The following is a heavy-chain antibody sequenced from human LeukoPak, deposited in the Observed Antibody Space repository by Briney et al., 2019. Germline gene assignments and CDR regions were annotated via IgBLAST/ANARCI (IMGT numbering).Heavy chain of an antibody. CDR3: ARRSTQNWFDP. J-gene: IGHJ5*02. V-gene: IGHV3-11*01. CDR1: GFTFSDYY. CDR2: ISSSGSTI. Sequence: GGSLRLPCAASGFTFSDYYMSWIRQAPGKGLEWVSYISSSGSTIYYADSVKGRFTISRDNAKNSLYLQMNSLRAEDTAVYYCARRSTQNWFDPWGQGTLVTVSS.